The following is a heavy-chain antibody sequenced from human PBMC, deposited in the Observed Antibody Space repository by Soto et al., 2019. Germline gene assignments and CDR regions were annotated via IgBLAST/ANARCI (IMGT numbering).Heavy chain of an antibody. CDR1: GGTFSSYT. CDR3: ARVTVRDYYDMDV. D-gene: IGHD1-1*01. J-gene: IGHJ6*02. Sequence: QVQLVQSGAEVKKPGSSVKVSCKASGGTFSSYTISWVRQAPGQGLEWMGRIIPILGIANYAQKFQGRVTITADKSTRSAYMELSSLRSEDKAVYYCARVTVRDYYDMDVWGQGTTVTVSS. CDR2: IIPILGIA. V-gene: IGHV1-69*02.